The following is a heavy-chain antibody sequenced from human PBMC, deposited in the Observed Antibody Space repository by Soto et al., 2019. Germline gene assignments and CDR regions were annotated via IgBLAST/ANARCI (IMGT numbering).Heavy chain of an antibody. CDR3: ARDNEWGDYEIGPDVFDF. CDR1: GFTFSSYG. V-gene: IGHV3-21*01. J-gene: IGHJ3*01. CDR2: ISSSSSYI. D-gene: IGHD4-17*01. Sequence: GGSLRLSCAASGFTFSSYGMNWVRQAPGKGLEWVSSISSSSSYIYYADSVKGRFTISRDNAKNSLYLQMNSLRAEDTAVYYSARDNEWGDYEIGPDVFDFWGQGKMVPVS.